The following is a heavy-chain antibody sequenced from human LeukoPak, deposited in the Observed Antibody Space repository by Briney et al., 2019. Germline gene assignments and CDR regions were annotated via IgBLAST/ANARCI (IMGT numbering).Heavy chain of an antibody. V-gene: IGHV1-69*13. CDR3: ARAPYSSGWYSGYYYGMDV. D-gene: IGHD6-19*01. CDR1: GGTFSSYA. J-gene: IGHJ6*02. Sequence: SVTVSCKASGGTFSSYAISWVRQAPGQGLEWMGGIIPIFGTANYAQKFQGRVTITADESTSTAYMELSSLRSEDTAVYYCARAPYSSGWYSGYYYGMDVWGQGTTATVSS. CDR2: IIPIFGTA.